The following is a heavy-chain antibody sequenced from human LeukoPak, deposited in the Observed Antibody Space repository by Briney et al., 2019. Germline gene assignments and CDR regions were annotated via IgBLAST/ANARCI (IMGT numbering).Heavy chain of an antibody. D-gene: IGHD3-22*01. CDR3: ASPKNYYDSSGYYSPFDY. J-gene: IGHJ4*02. V-gene: IGHV4-39*07. CDR2: IYYSGST. Sequence: PSETLSLTCTVSGGSISSSSYYWGWIRQPPRRGLEWIGSIYYSGSTYYNPSLKSRVTISVDTSKNQFSLKLSSVTAADTAVYYCASPKNYYDSSGYYSPFDYWGQGTLVTVSS. CDR1: GGSISSSSYY.